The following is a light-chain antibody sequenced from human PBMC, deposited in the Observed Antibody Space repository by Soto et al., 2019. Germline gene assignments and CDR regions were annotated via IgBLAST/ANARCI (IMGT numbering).Light chain of an antibody. J-gene: IGKJ5*01. CDR2: GAS. Sequence: EIVLTQSPGTLSLSPGERATLSCRASQSVSSSYLAWYQQKPGQAPTLLIYGASSRATGIPARFSGSGSGTDFTLTISRLQSEDFAVYYCQQYSNWPPITFGQGTRLEIK. V-gene: IGKV3-20*01. CDR3: QQYSNWPPIT. CDR1: QSVSSSY.